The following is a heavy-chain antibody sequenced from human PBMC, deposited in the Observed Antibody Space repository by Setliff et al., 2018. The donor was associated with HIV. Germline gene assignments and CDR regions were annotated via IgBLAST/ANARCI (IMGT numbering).Heavy chain of an antibody. J-gene: IGHJ6*03. CDR1: GGSISSYY. Sequence: SETLSLTCTVSGGSISSYYWSWIRQPPGKGLEWIGYIYYIGSSNYNTSLKSRVTISVDTSKNQFSLKLSSVTAADTAVYYCARGYPGIAVAGLRYYYYYYMDVWGKGTTVTVSS. V-gene: IGHV4-59*01. CDR3: ARGYPGIAVAGLRYYYYYYMDV. D-gene: IGHD6-19*01. CDR2: IYYIGSS.